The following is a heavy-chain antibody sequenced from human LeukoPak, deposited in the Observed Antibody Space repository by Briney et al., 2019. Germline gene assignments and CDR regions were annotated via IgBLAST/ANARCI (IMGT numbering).Heavy chain of an antibody. Sequence: ASVKVSCKASGYTFSDYYIHWVRQAPGQGLEWMGWINPNNGGTNYEQKLQGRVTMTRDTSITTAYMELSRLRSDDTAVCYCARAHRTSGTLDLDYWGQGTQVTVSS. CDR3: ARAHRTSGTLDLDY. CDR1: GYTFSDYY. D-gene: IGHD3-10*01. V-gene: IGHV1-2*02. CDR2: INPNNGGT. J-gene: IGHJ4*02.